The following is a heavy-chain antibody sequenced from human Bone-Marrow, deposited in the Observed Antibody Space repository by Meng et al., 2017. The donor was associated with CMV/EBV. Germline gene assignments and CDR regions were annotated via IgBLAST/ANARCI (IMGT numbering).Heavy chain of an antibody. Sequence: SETLSLTCTVSGDSISSDAYYWTWIRQPPGKGLEWIGYIYYTGSTYYNPFLRSRVIMSVDTSKNQFSLTLRSVTPADTAVYYCVREVDNSAHFDHWGQGKLVTVSS. D-gene: IGHD3-22*01. J-gene: IGHJ4*02. CDR2: IYYTGST. CDR1: GDSISSDAYY. V-gene: IGHV4-30-4*08. CDR3: VREVDNSAHFDH.